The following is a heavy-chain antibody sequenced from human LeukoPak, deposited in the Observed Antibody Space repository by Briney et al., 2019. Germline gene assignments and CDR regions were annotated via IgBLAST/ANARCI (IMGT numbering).Heavy chain of an antibody. V-gene: IGHV1-8*01. CDR3: ARGGGYSYGNSDFDY. CDR2: MNPNSGNT. D-gene: IGHD5-18*01. Sequence: ASVKVSCKASGYTFTSYDINWVRQATGRGLEWMGWMNPNSGNTGYAQKFQGRVTMTRNTSISTAYMELSSLRSEDTAVYYCARGGGYSYGNSDFDYWGQGTLVTVSS. CDR1: GYTFTSYD. J-gene: IGHJ4*02.